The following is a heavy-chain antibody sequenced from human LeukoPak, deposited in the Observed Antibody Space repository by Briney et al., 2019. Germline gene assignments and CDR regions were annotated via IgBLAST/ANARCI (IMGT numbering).Heavy chain of an antibody. D-gene: IGHD1-1*01. J-gene: IGHJ4*02. CDR1: GFTFSTNW. V-gene: IGHV3-74*01. CDR3: ARGNWYLDY. CDR2: IKGDGSIT. Sequence: PGGSLRLSCAASGFTFSTNWMHWVRQAPGKGLVWVSRIKGDGSITNYADSVKGRFTISRDNAKNTLYLQMNSLRAEDTAVYYCARGNWYLDYWGQGTLVTVSS.